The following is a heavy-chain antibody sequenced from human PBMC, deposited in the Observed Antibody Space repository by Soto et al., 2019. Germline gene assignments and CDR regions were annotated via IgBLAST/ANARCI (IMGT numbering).Heavy chain of an antibody. CDR2: IWYDGSNK. V-gene: IGHV3-33*01. D-gene: IGHD6-19*01. CDR1: GFTFSSYG. Sequence: QVQLVESGGGVVQPGRSLRLSCAASGFTFSSYGMHWVRQAPGKGLEWVAVIWYDGSNKYYEDSVKGRFTISRDNSKNTLYLQMNSLRAEDTAVYYCARVGLAGWYAYWGQGTLVTVSS. CDR3: ARVGLAGWYAY. J-gene: IGHJ4*02.